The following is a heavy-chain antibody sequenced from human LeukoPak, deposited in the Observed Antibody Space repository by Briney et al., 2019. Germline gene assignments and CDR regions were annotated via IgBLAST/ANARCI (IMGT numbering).Heavy chain of an antibody. Sequence: ASVKVSCKASGYTFTSYGISWVRQAPGQGLEWMGWISAYNGNTNYAQKLQGRVTMTTDTSTSTAYMELRSLRSDDTAVYYCARDRGDRASYYDILTGYYQYNWFDPWGQGTLVTVSS. V-gene: IGHV1-18*01. CDR2: ISAYNGNT. CDR3: ARDRGDRASYYDILTGYYQYNWFDP. CDR1: GYTFTSYG. D-gene: IGHD3-9*01. J-gene: IGHJ5*02.